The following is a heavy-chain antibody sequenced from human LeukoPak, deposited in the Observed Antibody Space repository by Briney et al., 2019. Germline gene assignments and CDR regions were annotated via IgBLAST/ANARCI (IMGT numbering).Heavy chain of an antibody. CDR1: GCIFTSYW. J-gene: IGHJ4*02. Sequence: GESLQISCKGAGCIFTSYWIGWGRRLPGKGREGMGILYPADSDTRYSPSFQGQVTISPDKSISPAYLQWSSLKASDTAMYYCARLGPYSGYDYYFDYWGQGTLVTVSS. CDR2: LYPADSDT. D-gene: IGHD5-12*01. CDR3: ARLGPYSGYDYYFDY. V-gene: IGHV5-51*01.